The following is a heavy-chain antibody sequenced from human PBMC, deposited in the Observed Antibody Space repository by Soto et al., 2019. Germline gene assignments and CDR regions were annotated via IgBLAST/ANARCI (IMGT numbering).Heavy chain of an antibody. CDR1: GGTFSSYT. CDR3: ARATYYEFWSGYPLFDY. J-gene: IGHJ4*02. CDR2: IIPILGIA. V-gene: IGHV1-69*02. D-gene: IGHD3-3*01. Sequence: SVKVSCKASGGTFSSYTISWVRQAPGQGLEWMGRIIPILGIANYAQKFQGRVTITADESTSTAYMELSSLRSGDTAVYYCARATYYEFWSGYPLFDYWGQGTLVTVSS.